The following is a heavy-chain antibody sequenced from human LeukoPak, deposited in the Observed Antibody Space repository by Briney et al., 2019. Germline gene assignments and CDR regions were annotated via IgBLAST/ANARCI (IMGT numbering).Heavy chain of an antibody. CDR2: IYYTGST. V-gene: IGHV4-31*03. J-gene: IGHJ6*02. CDR1: GGSISSGGYY. Sequence: SQTLSLTRTVSGGSISSGGYYWSWIRQHPGEGLEWIGYIYYTGSTYYNPSLKSRVTISVDTSKNQFSLKLSSVTAADTAVYYCARASDPYYYGMDVWGQGTTVTVSS. D-gene: IGHD3-10*01. CDR3: ARASDPYYYGMDV.